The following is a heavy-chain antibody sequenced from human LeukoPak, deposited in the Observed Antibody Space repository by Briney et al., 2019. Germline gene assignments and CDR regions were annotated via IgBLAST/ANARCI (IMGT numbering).Heavy chain of an antibody. D-gene: IGHD1-26*01. J-gene: IGHJ4*02. CDR2: ISPDGSVT. CDR3: VSDSGLRSGGDS. Sequence: GGSLRLSCAASGFNLRTFWIHWVRQDAGGRLVWVSRISPDGSVTTYTASVKGRFAISRDNAKNTLYLEMNSLRADDAAIYYCVSDSGLRSGGDSWGQGTPVTVSS. V-gene: IGHV3-74*01. CDR1: GFNLRTFW.